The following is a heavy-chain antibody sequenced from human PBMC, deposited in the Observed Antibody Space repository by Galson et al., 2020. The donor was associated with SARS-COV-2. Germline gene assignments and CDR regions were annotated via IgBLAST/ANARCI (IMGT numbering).Heavy chain of an antibody. V-gene: IGHV3-64D*08. J-gene: IGHJ5*01. Sequence: ETGGPLRLPCSASEFTFSTYAMHWVRQAPGKGLEYVSGISSNGGSPHYADSVKGRFTISRDNSKTTLYLQMSSLRAEDTAVYYCGKGTQWLVPHWFDSWGQGTLVTVSS. D-gene: IGHD6-19*01. CDR3: GKGTQWLVPHWFDS. CDR1: EFTFSTYA. CDR2: ISSNGGSP.